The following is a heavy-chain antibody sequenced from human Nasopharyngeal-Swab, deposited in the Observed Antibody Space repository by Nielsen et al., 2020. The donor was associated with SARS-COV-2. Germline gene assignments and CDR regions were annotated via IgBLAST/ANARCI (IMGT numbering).Heavy chain of an antibody. J-gene: IGHJ6*02. CDR1: GYSFTSYW. V-gene: IGHV5-51*01. CDR2: IYPRYSYT. CDR3: VRPEGVATSFKYYFQYGMDV. D-gene: IGHD5-12*01. Sequence: GESLKISCKGSGYSFTSYWIAWVRQMPGKGLEWMGIIYPRYSYTRYRPSFQGQVTISADKSISTAYLQWSSLKASDTAMYYCVRPEGVATSFKYYFQYGMDVWGQGTMVTVPS.